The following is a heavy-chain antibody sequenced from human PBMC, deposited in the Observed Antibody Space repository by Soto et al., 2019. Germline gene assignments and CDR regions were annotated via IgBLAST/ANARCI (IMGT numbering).Heavy chain of an antibody. V-gene: IGHV1-8*01. D-gene: IGHD5-12*01. CDR1: GYTFTSYD. Sequence: QVQLVQSGAEVKKPGASVKVSCKASGYTFTSYDINWVRQATGQGLEWMGWMNPNSGNTGYAQKFQGRVTMTRNTSISTAYMELSSLRSEDTAVYYCARGVGYSGYGLYYYDGMDVWGQGTTVTVSS. J-gene: IGHJ6*02. CDR3: ARGVGYSGYGLYYYDGMDV. CDR2: MNPNSGNT.